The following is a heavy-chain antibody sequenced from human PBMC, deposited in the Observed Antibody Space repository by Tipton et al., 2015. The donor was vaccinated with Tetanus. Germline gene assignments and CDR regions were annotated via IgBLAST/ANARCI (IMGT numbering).Heavy chain of an antibody. CDR2: IRTKTNSYAT. V-gene: IGHV3-73*01. J-gene: IGHJ4*02. Sequence: SLRLSCAASGFSFGGSAIHWVRQASGKGLEWVGRIRTKTNSYATEYAASVKGRFTIARDNSKNTLYLQMNSLRAEDTAVYYCARGPLGTGVFDYWGQGTLVSVST. CDR1: GFSFGGSA. D-gene: IGHD7-27*01. CDR3: ARGPLGTGVFDY.